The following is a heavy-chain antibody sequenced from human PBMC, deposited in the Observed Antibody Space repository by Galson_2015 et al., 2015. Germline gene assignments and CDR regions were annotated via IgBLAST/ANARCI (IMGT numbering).Heavy chain of an antibody. Sequence: SLRLSCAASGFTFDDYAMHWVRQAPGKGLEWVSLISWDGGSTYYADSVKGRFTISRDNSKNSLYLQMNSLRAEDTALYYCAKDGGAEERNIVVVPAANYGMDVWGQGTTVTVSS. CDR2: ISWDGGST. CDR1: GFTFDDYA. CDR3: AKDGGAEERNIVVVPAANYGMDV. V-gene: IGHV3-43D*03. J-gene: IGHJ6*02. D-gene: IGHD2-2*01.